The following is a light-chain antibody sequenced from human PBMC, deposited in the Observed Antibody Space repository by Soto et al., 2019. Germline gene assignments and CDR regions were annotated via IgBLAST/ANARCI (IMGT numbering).Light chain of an antibody. J-gene: IGKJ1*01. V-gene: IGKV3-20*01. Sequence: EIVLTQSPATLSVSPGERATLSCRASQSVSSNLAWYQQKPGQAPRLLTYGATSRASGIPDRFSGSGSGTDFTLIISRVEPEDFAVYYCQQYGSSLRTFGQGTKVDIK. CDR2: GAT. CDR1: QSVSSN. CDR3: QQYGSSLRT.